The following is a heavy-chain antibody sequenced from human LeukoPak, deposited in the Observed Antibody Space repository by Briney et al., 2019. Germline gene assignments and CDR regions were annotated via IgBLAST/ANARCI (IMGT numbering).Heavy chain of an antibody. V-gene: IGHV1-69*13. CDR1: GGTFSSYA. CDR2: IIPIFGTA. CDR3: ARAGYSSSWGDFYYYYYYMDV. D-gene: IGHD6-13*01. J-gene: IGHJ6*03. Sequence: GASVKVSCKASGGTFSSYAISWVRQAPGQGLEWMGGIIPIFGTANYAQKFQGRVTITADESTSTAYMELSSLRSEDTAVYYCARAGYSSSWGDFYYYYYYMDVWGKGTTVTISS.